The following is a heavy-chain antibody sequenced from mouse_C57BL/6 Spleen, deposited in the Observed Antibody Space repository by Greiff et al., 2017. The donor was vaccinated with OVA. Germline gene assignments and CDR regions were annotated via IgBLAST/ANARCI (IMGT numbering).Heavy chain of an antibody. J-gene: IGHJ2*01. CDR1: GYTFTSYG. CDR3: ASCGTTVYYFDY. Sequence: QVQLQQSGAELARPGASVKLSCKASGYTFTSYGISWVKQRTGQGLEWIGEIYPRSGNTYYNAKFKGKATLTADKSSSTAYMERRSLTSEDSAVYSCASCGTTVYYFDYWGQGTTLTVSS. V-gene: IGHV1-81*01. D-gene: IGHD1-1*01. CDR2: IYPRSGNT.